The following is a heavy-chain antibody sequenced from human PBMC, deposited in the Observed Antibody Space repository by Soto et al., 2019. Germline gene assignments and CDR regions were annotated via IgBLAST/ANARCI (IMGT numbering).Heavy chain of an antibody. CDR3: ARGGHVVVVTAALDS. D-gene: IGHD2-21*02. CDR2: VNPSGGHT. J-gene: IGHJ4*02. V-gene: IGHV1-46*01. CDR1: GDTFTDYY. Sequence: QVQLMQSGAEVKKPGASVKVSCKASGDTFTDYYIHWVRQAPGQGLEWMGTVNPSGGHTTYAQHFLGRGTMTRDTSTSTLYMELTSLTSADTAIYYCARGGHVVVVTAALDSWGQGTLVTVSS.